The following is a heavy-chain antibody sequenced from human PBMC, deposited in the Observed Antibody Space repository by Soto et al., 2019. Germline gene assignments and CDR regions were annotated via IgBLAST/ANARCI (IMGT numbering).Heavy chain of an antibody. Sequence: PGESLKISCKGSGYSFAGYWITCVRQKPGKGLEWMGLIDPSDSQTYYSPSFRGHVTISVTKSITTVFLQWSSLRASDTAMYYWARQIYDSDTGPNFQYYFDSWAQGTTVTYPQ. V-gene: IGHV5-10-1*01. D-gene: IGHD3-22*01. CDR1: GYSFAGYW. CDR2: IDPSDSQT. CDR3: ARQIYDSDTGPNFQYYFDS. J-gene: IGHJ4*02.